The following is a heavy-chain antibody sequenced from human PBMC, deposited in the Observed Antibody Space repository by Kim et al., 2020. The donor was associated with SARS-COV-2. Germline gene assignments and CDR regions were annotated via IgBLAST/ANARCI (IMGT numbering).Heavy chain of an antibody. J-gene: IGHJ5*02. CDR1: GFTFSDYY. CDR2: ISSSGSTI. V-gene: IGHV3-11*01. CDR3: ARDMRRITIFGVVINNWLDP. Sequence: GGSLRLSCAASGFTFSDYYMSWIRQAPGKGLEWVSYISSSGSTIYYADSVKGRFTISRDNAKNSLYLQMNSLRAEDTAVYYCARDMRRITIFGVVINNWLDPWGQGTLVTVSS. D-gene: IGHD3-3*01.